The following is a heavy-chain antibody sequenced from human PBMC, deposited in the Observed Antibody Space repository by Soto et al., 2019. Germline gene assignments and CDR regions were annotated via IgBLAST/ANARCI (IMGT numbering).Heavy chain of an antibody. J-gene: IGHJ6*02. CDR3: ARGLNDYSTSSGGRSAQRGYYYGMDV. V-gene: IGHV1-46*01. D-gene: IGHD4-4*01. CDR1: GYTFSSFY. Sequence: QVQLVQSGAEVKKPGASVKVSCKASGYTFSSFYMHWVRQAPGRGLEWMGIINPSGGDTGNGKKFQGRVTMTKDTSKITVYIEVSSLRPDDTAVYDCARGLNDYSTSSGGRSAQRGYYYGMDVWGQGTTVTVS. CDR2: INPSGGDT.